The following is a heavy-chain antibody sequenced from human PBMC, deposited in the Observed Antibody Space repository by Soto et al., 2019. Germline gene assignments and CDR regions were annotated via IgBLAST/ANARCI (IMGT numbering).Heavy chain of an antibody. Sequence: ASVKVSCKASGYRFSSYGICWVRQAPGQGLQWMGWISTNSGNTNFAQNFRDRLTMTRNTSTSTAYMELSSLRSEDTAVYYCARTFGLTGDHMSYWGQGTLVTVYS. CDR1: GYRFSSYG. D-gene: IGHD7-27*01. V-gene: IGHV1-18*04. J-gene: IGHJ4*02. CDR3: ARTFGLTGDHMSY. CDR2: ISTNSGNT.